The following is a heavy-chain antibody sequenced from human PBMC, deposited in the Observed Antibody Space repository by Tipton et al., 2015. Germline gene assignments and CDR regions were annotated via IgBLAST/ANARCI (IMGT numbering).Heavy chain of an antibody. J-gene: IGHJ6*02. CDR1: GDSVSSNSAT. D-gene: IGHD2-2*01. V-gene: IGHV6-1*01. CDR3: ARGAWVVPAPMPYYYGMDV. Sequence: PGLVKPSQTLSLTCAISGDSVSSNSATWNWIRQSPSRGLEWLGRTYHRSKWFNDYAVSVKSRITINPDTSKNQFSLQLNSVTPEDTAVYYCARGAWVVPAPMPYYYGMDVWGQGTTVTVSS. CDR2: TYHRSKWFN.